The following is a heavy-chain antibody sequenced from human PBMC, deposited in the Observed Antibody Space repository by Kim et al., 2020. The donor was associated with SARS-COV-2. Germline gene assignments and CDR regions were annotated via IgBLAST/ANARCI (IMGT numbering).Heavy chain of an antibody. CDR1: GFTFSGYT. V-gene: IGHV3-48*04. Sequence: GGSLRLSCVASGFTFSGYTMNWVRQAPGKGLEWVSYISSSSRTIYYADSVKGRFTISRDNAQNLLYLQMNSLRAEDTAVYYCARGIRITMVWGYGAMDVWGQGTTVTVSS. CDR2: ISSSSRTI. D-gene: IGHD3-10*01. CDR3: ARGIRITMVWGYGAMDV. J-gene: IGHJ6*02.